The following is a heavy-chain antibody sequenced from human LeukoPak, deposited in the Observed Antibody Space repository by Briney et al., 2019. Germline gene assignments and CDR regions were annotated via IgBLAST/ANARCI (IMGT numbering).Heavy chain of an antibody. CDR3: ARLTGTTWGLFDY. V-gene: IGHV4-30-2*01. CDR1: GGSISSGGYY. Sequence: KPSETLSLTCTVSGGSISSGGYYWSWIRQPPGKGLEWIGYIYHSGSTYYNPSLKSRVTISVDRSKNQFSLKLSSVTAADTAVYYCARLTGTTWGLFDYWGQGTLVTVSS. D-gene: IGHD1-7*01. CDR2: IYHSGST. J-gene: IGHJ4*02.